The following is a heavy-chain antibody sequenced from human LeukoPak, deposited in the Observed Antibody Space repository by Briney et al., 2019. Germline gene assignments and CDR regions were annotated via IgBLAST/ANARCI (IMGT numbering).Heavy chain of an antibody. CDR3: AGDLCSSTSCYAGWFDP. CDR1: GFTFSSYS. Sequence: GGSLRLSCAASGFTFSSYSMNWVRQAPGKGLEWVSYISSSSSTIYYADSVKGRFTISRDNAKNSLYLQMNSLRAEDTAVYYCAGDLCSSTSCYAGWFDPWGQGTLVAVSS. CDR2: ISSSSSTI. V-gene: IGHV3-48*01. J-gene: IGHJ5*02. D-gene: IGHD2-2*01.